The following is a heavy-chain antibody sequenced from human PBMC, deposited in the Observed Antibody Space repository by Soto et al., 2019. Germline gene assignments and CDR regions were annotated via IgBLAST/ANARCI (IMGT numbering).Heavy chain of an antibody. CDR1: GFSFSSYW. CDR2: IKQDGSEK. Sequence: PGGSLRLSCAASGFSFSSYWMSWVRQAPGKGLEWVANIKQDGSEKYYVDSVKGRFTISRDNAKNSLYLQMNSLRAEDTAVYYCARGSAFTIHGWFDPWGQGTLVTVSS. V-gene: IGHV3-7*03. D-gene: IGHD3-10*01. CDR3: ARGSAFTIHGWFDP. J-gene: IGHJ5*02.